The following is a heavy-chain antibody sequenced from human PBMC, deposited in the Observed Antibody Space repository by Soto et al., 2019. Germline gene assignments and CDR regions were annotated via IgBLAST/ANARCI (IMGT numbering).Heavy chain of an antibody. CDR1: GFPFSDYY. V-gene: IGHV3-11*01. Sequence: QVPLVESGGGLVKPGGSLRLSCAASGFPFSDYYMSWIRQAPGKGLEWISYISSSGTTIYYADSVKGRFTISRDNVKSSLYLQMNSLRAEDTAVYYCARDPLHYGSGFDYWGQGTLVTVSS. CDR2: ISSSGTTI. J-gene: IGHJ4*02. D-gene: IGHD3-10*01. CDR3: ARDPLHYGSGFDY.